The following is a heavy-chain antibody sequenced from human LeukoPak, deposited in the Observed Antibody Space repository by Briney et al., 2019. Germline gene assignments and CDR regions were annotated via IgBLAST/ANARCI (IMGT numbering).Heavy chain of an antibody. CDR3: AKDIGAAAGTVLFDY. D-gene: IGHD6-13*01. Sequence: GGSLRLSCAASGFTFSIYAMHCVRRAPGKGLEWVSGISWNSGSIGYADSVKGRFTISRDNAKNSLYLQMNSLRAEDTALYYCAKDIGAAAGTVLFDYWGQGTLVTVSS. CDR2: ISWNSGSI. J-gene: IGHJ4*02. V-gene: IGHV3-9*01. CDR1: GFTFSIYA.